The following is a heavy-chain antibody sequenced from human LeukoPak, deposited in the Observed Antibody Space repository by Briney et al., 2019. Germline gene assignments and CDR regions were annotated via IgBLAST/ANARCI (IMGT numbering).Heavy chain of an antibody. CDR3: ARHDCSGGSCPLAY. D-gene: IGHD2-15*01. CDR2: IDPSDSHA. Sequence: GESLKISCKGSGYTFTSYWITWVRQMPGKGLEWMGRIDPSDSHASYSPSLQGHVTISADKSINTAYLQWSSLKASDTAIYYCARHDCSGGSCPLAYWGQGTLVTVPS. J-gene: IGHJ4*02. CDR1: GYTFTSYW. V-gene: IGHV5-10-1*01.